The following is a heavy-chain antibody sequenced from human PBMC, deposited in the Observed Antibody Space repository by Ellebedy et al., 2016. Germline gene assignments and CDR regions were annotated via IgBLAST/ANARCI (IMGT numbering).Heavy chain of an antibody. V-gene: IGHV4-59*02. CDR2: VFHTGAA. Sequence: SETLSLTCDVSGGSVTTDYWNWIRRPPGKGLEWIGYVFHTGAAHYNPSLKSRVTMSVDTSKSQFSLRLTSMTAADTAVYYCAKWSSGWYAFDVWGQGTMVTVTS. CDR3: AKWSSGWYAFDV. CDR1: GGSVTTDY. D-gene: IGHD6-13*01. J-gene: IGHJ3*01.